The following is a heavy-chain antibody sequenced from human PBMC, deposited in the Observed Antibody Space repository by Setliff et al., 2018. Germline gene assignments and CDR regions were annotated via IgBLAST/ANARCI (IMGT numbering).Heavy chain of an antibody. CDR3: ARGRSTYFIDV. J-gene: IGHJ6*03. V-gene: IGHV1-3*01. CDR2: INAGNGDT. Sequence: ASVKVSCKASGYTFANYGLHWVRQAPGQRLEWMGWINAGNGDTKFSQKFQDTITMTADTSASTAYMELSSLRSEDTAVYYCARGRSTYFIDVWGKGATVTVSS. CDR1: GYTFANYG.